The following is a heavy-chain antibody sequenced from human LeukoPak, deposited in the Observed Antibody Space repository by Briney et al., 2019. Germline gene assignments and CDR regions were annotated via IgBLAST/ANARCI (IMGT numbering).Heavy chain of an antibody. D-gene: IGHD6-13*01. J-gene: IGHJ4*02. Sequence: KPGGSLRLSCAASGFTFSSYSMNWVRQAPGEGLEWVSSISTSSSYIYYADSVKGRFTISRDNAKNTLYLQMNSLRAEDTAVYYCARGYSSSEKDYWGQGTLVTVSS. CDR1: GFTFSSYS. CDR3: ARGYSSSEKDY. V-gene: IGHV3-21*01. CDR2: ISTSSSYI.